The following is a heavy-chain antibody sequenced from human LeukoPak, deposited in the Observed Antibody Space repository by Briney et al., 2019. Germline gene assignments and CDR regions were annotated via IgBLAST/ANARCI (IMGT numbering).Heavy chain of an antibody. CDR2: IYSGGST. D-gene: IGHD5-18*01. CDR3: AREAMGRGYFDY. Sequence: GGSLRLSCAASGFTVSSNYMSWVRQAPGKGLEWVSVIYSGGSTYYADSVKGRFTISRDNSKNTLYLQMNSLRAEDTAVYYCAREAMGRGYFDYWGQGTLVTVSS. V-gene: IGHV3-53*05. CDR1: GFTVSSNY. J-gene: IGHJ4*02.